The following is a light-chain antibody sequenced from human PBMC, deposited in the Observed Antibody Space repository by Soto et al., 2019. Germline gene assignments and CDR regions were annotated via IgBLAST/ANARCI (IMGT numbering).Light chain of an antibody. V-gene: IGKV1-12*01. Sequence: DIQMTQSPSSVSASVGDRVTITCRASQDILSWLAWYQQKPGEAHRLLIYASSNLQSGVPSRFSGSASGTHFTLTISCLPPEDFATYYFQQANSFPFTFGPATRLDIK. CDR3: QQANSFPFT. CDR1: QDILSW. J-gene: IGKJ3*01. CDR2: ASS.